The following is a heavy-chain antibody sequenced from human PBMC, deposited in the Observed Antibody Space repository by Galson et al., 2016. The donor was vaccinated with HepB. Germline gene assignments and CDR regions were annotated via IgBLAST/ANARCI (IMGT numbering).Heavy chain of an antibody. CDR2: IKSKANGGTI. V-gene: IGHV3-15*07. J-gene: IGHJ4*02. CDR3: IIWTGNNDY. Sequence: SLRLSCAVSGFTVSNAWMNWVRQAPGKGLEWVAQIKSKANGGTIDYAAPVKGRFTLSTDDSQNTLYLQMNSLQTEDTAVYYCIIWTGNNDYWGQGTLVTVSP. D-gene: IGHD3/OR15-3a*01. CDR1: GFTVSNAW.